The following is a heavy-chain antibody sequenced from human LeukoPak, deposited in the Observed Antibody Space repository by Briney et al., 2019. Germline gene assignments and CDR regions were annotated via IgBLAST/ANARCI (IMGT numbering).Heavy chain of an antibody. D-gene: IGHD6-13*01. CDR1: GFIFNTYG. CDR2: ISYDGSNK. V-gene: IGHV3-30*03. CDR3: ARADEPGYRISWPFDY. J-gene: IGHJ4*02. Sequence: GGSLRLSCAASGFIFNTYGMHWVRQAPGKGLEWVAVISYDGSNKYYADPVKGRFTISRDNSKNTLYLQMGSLRAEDMAVYYCARADEPGYRISWPFDYWGQGTLVTVSS.